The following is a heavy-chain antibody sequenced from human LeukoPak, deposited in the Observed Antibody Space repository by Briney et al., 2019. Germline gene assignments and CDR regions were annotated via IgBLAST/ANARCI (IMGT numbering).Heavy chain of an antibody. CDR3: AKDWSYHYTVDY. CDR1: GFTFSSCA. J-gene: IGHJ4*02. D-gene: IGHD3-16*02. CDR2: ISYDGSNK. V-gene: IGHV3-30*18. Sequence: PGGSLRLSCATSGFTFSSCAMHWVRRAPGKGLEWVVFISYDGSNKYYADSVKGRFTIFRDNSKNTLYLQMNSLRPEDTAVYYCAKDWSYHYTVDYWGQGTLVTVSS.